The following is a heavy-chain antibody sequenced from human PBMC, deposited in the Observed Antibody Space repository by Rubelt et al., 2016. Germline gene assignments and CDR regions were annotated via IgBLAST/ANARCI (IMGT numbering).Heavy chain of an antibody. J-gene: IGHJ4*02. Sequence: QVQLQESGPGLVKPSQTLSLTCTVSGDSISSYYWSWIRQPPGKGLEWIGYIYYSGSTNYNPSLKSRVTITVDTSKNQFSLKLSSGTAADTAVYYCARGHSSSGWYYWGQGALVTVSS. CDR3: ARGHSSSGWYY. V-gene: IGHV4-59*08. CDR2: IYYSGST. CDR1: GDSISSYY. D-gene: IGHD6-19*01.